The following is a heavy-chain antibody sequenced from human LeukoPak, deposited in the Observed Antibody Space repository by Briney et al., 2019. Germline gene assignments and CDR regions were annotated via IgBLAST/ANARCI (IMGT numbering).Heavy chain of an antibody. Sequence: ASVKVSCKASGGTFSSYAISWVRQAPGQGLEWMGGIIPIFGTANYAQKFQGRVTITADESTSTAYMELSSLRSEDTAVYYCARDRRMADDILTGYYNRAFDIWGQGTMVTVSS. D-gene: IGHD3-9*01. CDR3: ARDRRMADDILTGYYNRAFDI. V-gene: IGHV1-69*13. CDR2: IIPIFGTA. CDR1: GGTFSSYA. J-gene: IGHJ3*02.